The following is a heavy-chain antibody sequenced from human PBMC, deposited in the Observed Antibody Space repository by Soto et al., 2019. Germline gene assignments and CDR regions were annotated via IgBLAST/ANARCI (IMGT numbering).Heavy chain of an antibody. CDR3: ARVATMVRGPDAFDI. Sequence: SETLSLTCTVSGGSISSYYWSWIRQPAGKGLGWIGRIYTSGSTNYNPSLKSRVTMSVDTSKNQFSLKLSSVTAADTAVYYCARVATMVRGPDAFDIWGQGTMVTVSS. J-gene: IGHJ3*02. V-gene: IGHV4-4*07. CDR2: IYTSGST. D-gene: IGHD3-10*01. CDR1: GGSISSYY.